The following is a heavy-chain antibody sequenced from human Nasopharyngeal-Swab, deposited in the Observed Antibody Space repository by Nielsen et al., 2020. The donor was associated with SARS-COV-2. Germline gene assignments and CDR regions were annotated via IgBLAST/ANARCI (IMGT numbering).Heavy chain of an antibody. CDR1: GGTFKTFS. V-gene: IGHV1-69*04. CDR2: IVPILGIV. J-gene: IGHJ4*02. D-gene: IGHD5-24*01. CDR3: ARDQEMATAAYSD. Sequence: SVKVSCKASGGTFKTFSINWVRQAPGQGLQWMGRIVPILGIVNYAQRFQGRVTFTADESTSTAYMDLSSLRSGDTAVYYCARDQEMATAAYSDWGQGTLVTVSS.